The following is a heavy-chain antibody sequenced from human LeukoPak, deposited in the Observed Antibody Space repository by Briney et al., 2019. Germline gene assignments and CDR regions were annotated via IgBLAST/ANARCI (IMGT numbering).Heavy chain of an antibody. Sequence: GGSLRLSCAASGFTFSSYAMSWVRQAPGKGLEWVAVISYDGSNKYYADSVKGRFTISRDNSKDTLYLQMNSLRAEDTAVYYCAKEMFVTTQYYYYYYGMDVWGQGTTVTVSS. D-gene: IGHD1-14*01. CDR2: ISYDGSNK. CDR3: AKEMFVTTQYYYYYYGMDV. CDR1: GFTFSSYA. V-gene: IGHV3-30*18. J-gene: IGHJ6*02.